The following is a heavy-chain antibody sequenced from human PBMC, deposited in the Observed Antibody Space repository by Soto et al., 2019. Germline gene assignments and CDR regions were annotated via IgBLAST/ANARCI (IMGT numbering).Heavy chain of an antibody. J-gene: IGHJ2*01. CDR3: ARHGGRYCSGGTCYVYWHFDL. CDR1: GGSISTYY. Sequence: QVQLQESGPGLVKPSETLSLTCTVSGGSISTYYWSWIRQPPGKGLEWIGYIYDSGSTDYNPSLKGRVHISVATSQIRLSLKLSSVTAADTAVYYCARHGGRYCSGGTCYVYWHFDLWGRGTLVTVSS. CDR2: IYDSGST. D-gene: IGHD2-15*01. V-gene: IGHV4-59*08.